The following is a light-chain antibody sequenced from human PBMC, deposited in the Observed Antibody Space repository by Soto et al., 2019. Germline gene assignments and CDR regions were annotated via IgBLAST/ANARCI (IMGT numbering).Light chain of an antibody. CDR1: SSDVGGYNY. CDR2: AVT. J-gene: IGLJ1*01. V-gene: IGLV2-11*01. Sequence: QSVLTQPRSVSGSPGQSVTISCTGTSSDVGGYNYVSWYQQYPGKAPKVMIYAVTKRPSGVPDRISGSKSGNTASLTISGLQAEDGADYYCCSYAGSYTHYVFGTGTKVTVL. CDR3: CSYAGSYTHYV.